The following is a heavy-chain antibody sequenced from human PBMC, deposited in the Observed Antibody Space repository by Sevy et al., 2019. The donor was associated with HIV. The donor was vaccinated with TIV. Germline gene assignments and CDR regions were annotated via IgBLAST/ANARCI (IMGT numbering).Heavy chain of an antibody. CDR3: ARDLGSPDALDI. J-gene: IGHJ3*02. CDR2: ISSSGSSI. D-gene: IGHD1-26*01. Sequence: GGSLRVSCVASGFTFSNYEMNWVRQAPGKGLEWVSYISSSGSSIYYADSVKGRFSISRDNAKNSLFLQVNSLRAEVTAVYYCARDLGSPDALDIRGQGTMVTVSS. CDR1: GFTFSNYE. V-gene: IGHV3-48*03.